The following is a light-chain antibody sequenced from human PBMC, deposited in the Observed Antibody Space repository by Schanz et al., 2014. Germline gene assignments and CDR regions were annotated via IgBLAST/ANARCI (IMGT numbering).Light chain of an antibody. J-gene: IGLJ2*01. CDR1: SSDIGNYNY. CDR3: SSYATTNTLV. Sequence: QSALTQPASLSGSPGQSITISCTGTSSDIGNYNYVSWYQQHPGKAPKLMIYEVSKRPSGVSNRFSGSKSAYTASLTISGLQAEDEADYYCSSYATTNTLVFGGGTKVTVL. CDR2: EVS. V-gene: IGLV2-14*01.